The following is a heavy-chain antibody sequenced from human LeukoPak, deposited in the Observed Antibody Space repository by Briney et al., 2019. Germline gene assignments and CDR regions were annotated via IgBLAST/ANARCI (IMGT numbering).Heavy chain of an antibody. V-gene: IGHV1-18*01. CDR2: ISTYNGNT. D-gene: IGHD6-13*01. J-gene: IGHJ4*02. CDR1: GYTFTSYG. Sequence: ASVKVSCKASGYTFTSYGISWVRQAPGQGLEWMGGISTYNGNTNYAQKLQGRVTMTTDTSTSTAYMELRSLRSDDTAVYYCARGDSSSWLSGGVYWGQGTLVTVSS. CDR3: ARGDSSSWLSGGVY.